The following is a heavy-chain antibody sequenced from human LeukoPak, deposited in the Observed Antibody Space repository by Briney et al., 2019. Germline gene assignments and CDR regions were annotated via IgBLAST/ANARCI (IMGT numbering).Heavy chain of an antibody. CDR3: ARDRHFAPIFDY. D-gene: IGHD3-3*02. J-gene: IGHJ4*02. CDR2: IYTSGST. CDR1: GGSISSYY. V-gene: IGHV4-4*07. Sequence: SETLSLTCTVAGGSISSYYWSWIRQPAGKGLEWIGRIYTSGSTNYNPSLKSRVTMSVDTSKNQFSLKPSSVTAADTAVYYCARDRHFAPIFDYWGQGTLVTVSS.